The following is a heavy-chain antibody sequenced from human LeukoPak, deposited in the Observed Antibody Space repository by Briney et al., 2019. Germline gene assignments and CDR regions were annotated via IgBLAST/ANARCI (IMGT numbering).Heavy chain of an antibody. CDR1: GYTFINND. CDR3: ARSHTRKGFCGGGRCYPAVWWFDP. D-gene: IGHD2-15*01. V-gene: IGHV1-8*01. Sequence: DSVRVSCKASGYTFINNDINRVRQAPGQGLEWMAWIDPKNGNRGYAQNFQGRVTMTTDTSISTAYMELSSLRSEDTAVYYCARSHTRKGFCGGGRCYPAVWWFDPWGQGTLVTVSS. J-gene: IGHJ5*02. CDR2: IDPKNGNR.